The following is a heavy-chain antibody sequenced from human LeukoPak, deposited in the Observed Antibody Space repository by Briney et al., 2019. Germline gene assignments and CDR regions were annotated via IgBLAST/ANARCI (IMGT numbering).Heavy chain of an antibody. CDR3: AKEWLGELLYAVDY. J-gene: IGHJ4*02. Sequence: PGGSLRLSCAASGFTFSTYPMHWVRQAPGKGLEWVAVISYDGSNKYYADSVKGRFTISRDNSKNTLYLQTNTLRAEDTAVYYCAKEWLGELLYAVDYWGQGTLVTVSS. V-gene: IGHV3-30*04. CDR2: ISYDGSNK. D-gene: IGHD3-10*01. CDR1: GFTFSTYP.